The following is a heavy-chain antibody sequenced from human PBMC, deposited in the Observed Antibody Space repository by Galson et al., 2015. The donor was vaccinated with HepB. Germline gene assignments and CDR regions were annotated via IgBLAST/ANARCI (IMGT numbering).Heavy chain of an antibody. CDR3: ARGDWGWGGFDD. CDR2: ISAYNGNT. J-gene: IGHJ4*02. CDR1: GYTFTNYG. Sequence: SVKVSCKASGYTFTNYGISWVRQAPGQGLQWMGWISAYNGNTHYALKLQGRVTMTTDTSTSTAYMELRSLRSDDTAVYYCARGDWGWGGFDDWGQGTLVTVSS. D-gene: IGHD7-27*01. V-gene: IGHV1-18*01.